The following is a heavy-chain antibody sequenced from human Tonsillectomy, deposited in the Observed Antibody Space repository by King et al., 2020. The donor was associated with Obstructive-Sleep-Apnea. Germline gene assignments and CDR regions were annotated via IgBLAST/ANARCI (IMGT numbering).Heavy chain of an antibody. Sequence: VQLVESGGGVVQPGGSLRLSCAASGFTFSTNAMHWVRQAPGKGLEWVAFIRSDGSDEKYVDSLKGRFTISRDNSKNTLYLQMNSLRPEDTAVYYCVKRDPYNFHLDYWGQGTLVTVSS. V-gene: IGHV3-30*02. CDR1: GFTFSTNA. CDR3: VKRDPYNFHLDY. CDR2: IRSDGSDE. D-gene: IGHD5-24*01. J-gene: IGHJ4*02.